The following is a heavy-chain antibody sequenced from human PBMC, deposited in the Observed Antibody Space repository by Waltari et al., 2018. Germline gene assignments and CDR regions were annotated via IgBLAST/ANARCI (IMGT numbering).Heavy chain of an antibody. V-gene: IGHV1-2*02. CDR1: GNTLTGYY. Sequence: VQLVQSGAEVKNPGASVRISCKISGNTLTGYYLHWVRQDPGQGLEVLGWIHPANVGTRYTQKFQGRVALTRDTSIETSYMELSRLTSEDTAIYFCALLPNFNEYLFDFWGQGTLVTVSS. CDR2: IHPANVGT. J-gene: IGHJ4*02. CDR3: ALLPNFNEYLFDF. D-gene: IGHD7-27*01.